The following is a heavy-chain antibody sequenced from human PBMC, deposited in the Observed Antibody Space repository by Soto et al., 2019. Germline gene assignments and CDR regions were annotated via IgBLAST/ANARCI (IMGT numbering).Heavy chain of an antibody. CDR3: ARDVPQPMIVVVITPYADYFDY. V-gene: IGHV1-18*01. D-gene: IGHD3-22*01. CDR1: GYTFTSYG. CDR2: ISAYNGNT. J-gene: IGHJ4*02. Sequence: GASVKVSCKASGYTFTSYGISWVRQAPGQGLEWMGWISAYNGNTNYAQKLQGRVTMTTDTSTSTAYMELRSLRSDDTAVYYCARDVPQPMIVVVITPYADYFDYWGQGTLVTVSS.